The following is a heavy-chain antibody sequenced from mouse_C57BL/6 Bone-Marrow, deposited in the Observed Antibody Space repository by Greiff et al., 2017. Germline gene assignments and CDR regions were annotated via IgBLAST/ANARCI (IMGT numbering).Heavy chain of an antibody. J-gene: IGHJ2*01. CDR3: ARGKVLRSYFDY. Sequence: VQLQQSGAELAKPGASVKLSCKASGYTFTSYWMHWVKQRPGQGLEWIGYINPSTGYTKYNQKFKDKATLTADKSSSTAYMQLSSLTYEDSAVYDCARGKVLRSYFDYWGQGTTLTVSS. V-gene: IGHV1-7*01. CDR1: GYTFTSYW. D-gene: IGHD1-1*01. CDR2: INPSTGYT.